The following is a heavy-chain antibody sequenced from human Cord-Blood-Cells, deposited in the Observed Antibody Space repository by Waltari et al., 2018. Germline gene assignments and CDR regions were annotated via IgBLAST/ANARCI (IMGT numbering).Heavy chain of an antibody. CDR1: GGSISSSNW. D-gene: IGHD2-15*01. V-gene: IGHV4-4*02. J-gene: IGHJ4*02. CDR3: ARDGGYCSGGSCYFDY. CDR2: IYHSGST. Sequence: QVQLQESGPGLVKPSGTLSLTCAVSGGSISSSNWWSWVRQPPGKGLEWIGEIYHSGSTNYNPSRKSRVTKSVDKSRNQFSLKLSSVTAADTAVYYCARDGGYCSGGSCYFDYWGQGTLVTVSS.